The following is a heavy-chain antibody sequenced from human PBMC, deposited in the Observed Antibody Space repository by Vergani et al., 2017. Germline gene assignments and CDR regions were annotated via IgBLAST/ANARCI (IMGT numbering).Heavy chain of an antibody. Sequence: QVQLVQSGAEVKKPGASVKVSCKASGYTFTSYYMHWVRQAPGQGLEWMGIINPSGGSTSYAQKFQGRITMTRDTSTSTVYMELRSLRSENTAGYYCASGLYSVGYIVATEIVFDYWGQGTLVTVSS. CDR3: ASGLYSVGYIVATEIVFDY. CDR2: INPSGGST. CDR1: GYTFTSYY. J-gene: IGHJ4*02. D-gene: IGHD5-12*01. V-gene: IGHV1-46*03.